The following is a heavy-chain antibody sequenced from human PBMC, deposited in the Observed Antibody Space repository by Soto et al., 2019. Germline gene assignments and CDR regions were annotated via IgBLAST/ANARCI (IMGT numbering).Heavy chain of an antibody. Sequence: PSETLSLTCAVSGYSTSSGYYLGWIRQPPWKGLEWIGSIYHSGSTYYNPSLKSRVTISVDTSKNQFSLKLSSVTAADTAVYYCASSQSIRSFDYWGQGTLVTVSS. J-gene: IGHJ4*02. CDR1: GYSTSSGYY. CDR2: IYHSGST. V-gene: IGHV4-38-2*01. D-gene: IGHD2-15*01. CDR3: ASSQSIRSFDY.